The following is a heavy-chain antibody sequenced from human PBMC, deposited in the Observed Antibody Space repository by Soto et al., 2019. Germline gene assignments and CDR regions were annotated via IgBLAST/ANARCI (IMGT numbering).Heavy chain of an antibody. Sequence: QVQLQESGPGLVKPSQTLSLTCTVSGGSISSGDYYWSWICQPPGKGLEWIGYIYYSGSTYYNPSLKSRVTISVDTSKNQFSLKLSSVTAADTAVYYCARDRRYCSGGSCYRYYYYYGMDVWGQGTTVTVSS. CDR2: IYYSGST. CDR3: ARDRRYCSGGSCYRYYYYYGMDV. CDR1: GGSISSGDYY. D-gene: IGHD2-15*01. J-gene: IGHJ6*02. V-gene: IGHV4-30-4*01.